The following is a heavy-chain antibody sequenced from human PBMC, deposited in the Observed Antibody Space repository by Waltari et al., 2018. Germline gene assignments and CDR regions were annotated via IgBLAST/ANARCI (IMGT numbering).Heavy chain of an antibody. CDR1: GCSIRSGDYY. CDR2: IYYSGST. Sequence: QVQLQESGPGLVKPSQTLSLTCTVPGCSIRSGDYYWRRLLQPPGKGLEWIGYIYYSGSTYYNPSLKSRVTISVDTSKNQFSLKLSSVTAADTAVYYCARAGWLQLRDDAFDIWGQGTMVTVSS. J-gene: IGHJ3*02. V-gene: IGHV4-30-4*01. CDR3: ARAGWLQLRDDAFDI. D-gene: IGHD5-12*01.